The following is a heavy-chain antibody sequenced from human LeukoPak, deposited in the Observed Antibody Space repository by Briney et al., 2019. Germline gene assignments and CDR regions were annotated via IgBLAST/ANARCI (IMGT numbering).Heavy chain of an antibody. CDR2: TRSKANSYTK. V-gene: IGHV3-72*01. CDR3: AREVILWFRELPDNTFFDC. D-gene: IGHD3-10*01. CDR1: RFTFSDHY. Sequence: GGSLSLSCAAYRFTFSDHYMVWVRQAPGKGLEWVGRTRSKANSYTKEYAATVKGRFNISRNDSYISLYMQMNSLKTEDTAVYYCAREVILWFRELPDNTFFDCWGQGTLVTVSS. J-gene: IGHJ4*02.